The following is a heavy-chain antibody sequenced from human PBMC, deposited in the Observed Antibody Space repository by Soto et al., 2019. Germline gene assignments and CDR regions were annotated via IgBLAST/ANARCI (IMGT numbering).Heavy chain of an antibody. D-gene: IGHD1-26*01. Sequence: PRASVKVSCKASGYTFTGHYIHWVRQAPEQGPEWMGEIGPESGATRYAQKFQGRVTMTRDTSITTVYMELKNLSPDDTAVYYCGRGRSGQIVVFYWGQGTPVTVSS. CDR1: GYTFTGHY. CDR2: IGPESGAT. J-gene: IGHJ4*02. CDR3: GRGRSGQIVVFY. V-gene: IGHV1-2*02.